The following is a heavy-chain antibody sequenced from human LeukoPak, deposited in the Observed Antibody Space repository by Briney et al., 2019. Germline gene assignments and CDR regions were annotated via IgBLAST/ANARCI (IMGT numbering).Heavy chain of an antibody. V-gene: IGHV3-53*01. CDR3: AKDRGLGVAAEDWFDP. J-gene: IGHJ5*02. Sequence: GGSLRLSCAASGFTVSSNYMSWVRQAPGKGLEWVSVIYSGGSTYYPDSVKGRFTISRDNSKNTLYLQMNSLRAEDTAVYYCAKDRGLGVAAEDWFDPWGQGTLVTVSS. D-gene: IGHD6-13*01. CDR1: GFTVSSNY. CDR2: IYSGGST.